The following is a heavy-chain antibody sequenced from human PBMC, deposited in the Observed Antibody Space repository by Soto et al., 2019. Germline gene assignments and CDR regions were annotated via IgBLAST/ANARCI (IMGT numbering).Heavy chain of an antibody. Sequence: GGSLRLSCAASGFTFSSYAMSWVRQAPGKGLEWVSAISGSGGSTYYADSVKGQFTISRDNSKNTLYLQMNSLRAEDTAVYYCAKCIAARPVYYYYGMDVWGQGTTVTVSS. J-gene: IGHJ6*02. CDR2: ISGSGGST. CDR3: AKCIAARPVYYYYGMDV. CDR1: GFTFSSYA. V-gene: IGHV3-23*01. D-gene: IGHD6-6*01.